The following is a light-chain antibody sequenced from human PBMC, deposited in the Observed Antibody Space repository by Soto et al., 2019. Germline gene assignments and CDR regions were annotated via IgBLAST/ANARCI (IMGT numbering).Light chain of an antibody. CDR3: SSYTSGSTLV. V-gene: IGLV2-14*03. CDR2: DVS. J-gene: IGLJ2*01. Sequence: SALTQPASVSGSPGQSITISCTGTSSDVGGYNYVSWYQHHPGKAPKLTIYDVSNRPSGVSNRFSGSKSGDTASLTISGLQAEDEADYYCSSYTSGSTLVFGGGTKLTVL. CDR1: SSDVGGYNY.